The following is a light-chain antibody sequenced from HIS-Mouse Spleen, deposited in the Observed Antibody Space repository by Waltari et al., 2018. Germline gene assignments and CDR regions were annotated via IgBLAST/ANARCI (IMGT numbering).Light chain of an antibody. Sequence: SYELTQPPSVSVSPGQTARITCSGDALPKKYAYWYQQKSGQAPVLVIYEERKRPAGIPERFSGSSSGTMATLNISGAQVEDEADYYCYSTDSSGNHRVFGGGTKLTVL. CDR2: EER. J-gene: IGLJ2*01. CDR1: ALPKKY. V-gene: IGLV3-10*01. CDR3: YSTDSSGNHRV.